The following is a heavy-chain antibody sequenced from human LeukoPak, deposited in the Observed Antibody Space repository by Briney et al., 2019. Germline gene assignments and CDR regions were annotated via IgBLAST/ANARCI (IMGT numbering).Heavy chain of an antibody. Sequence: GESLKISCKGSGYSFTSYWIGWVRQMPGKGLEWMGIIYPGDSDTRYSPSFQGQVTISADKSISTAYLQWSSLKASDTAMYYCARDLGGLVVVPAARGGPGAFDIWGQGTMVTVSS. D-gene: IGHD2-2*01. CDR2: IYPGDSDT. CDR3: ARDLGGLVVVPAARGGPGAFDI. J-gene: IGHJ3*02. V-gene: IGHV5-51*01. CDR1: GYSFTSYW.